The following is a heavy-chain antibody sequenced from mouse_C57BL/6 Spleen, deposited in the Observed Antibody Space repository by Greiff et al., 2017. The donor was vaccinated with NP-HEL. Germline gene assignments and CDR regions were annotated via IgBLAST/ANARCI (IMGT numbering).Heavy chain of an antibody. Sequence: EVMLVESGEGLVKPGGSLKLSCAASGFTFSSYAMSWVRQTPEKRLEWVAYISSGGDYIYYADTVKGRFTISRDNARNTLYLQMSSLKSEDTDMYYCTRDDYGSSRFAYWGQGTLVTVSA. V-gene: IGHV5-9-1*02. CDR3: TRDDYGSSRFAY. CDR1: GFTFSSYA. CDR2: ISSGGDYI. J-gene: IGHJ3*01. D-gene: IGHD1-1*01.